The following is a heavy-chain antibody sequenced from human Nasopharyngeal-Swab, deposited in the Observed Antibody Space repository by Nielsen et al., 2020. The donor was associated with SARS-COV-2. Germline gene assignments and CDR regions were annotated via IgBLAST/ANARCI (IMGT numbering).Heavy chain of an antibody. Sequence: GESLKISCVASGVIFSKYWMHWVRQAPGKGLVWVSRVNQDGSRTDYADSVGGRFTISRDNAKNTLYLQMNSLRVEDTAVYYCVKHQGSSSDQWGQGTLVTVSS. CDR1: GVIFSKYW. V-gene: IGHV3-74*01. CDR3: VKHQGSSSDQ. CDR2: VNQDGSRT. J-gene: IGHJ4*02.